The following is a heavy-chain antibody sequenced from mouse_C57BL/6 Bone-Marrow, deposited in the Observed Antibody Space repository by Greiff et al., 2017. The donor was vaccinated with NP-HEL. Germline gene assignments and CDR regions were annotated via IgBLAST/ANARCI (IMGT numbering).Heavy chain of an antibody. Sequence: EVKLVESGGGLVQPGGSLKLSCAASGFTFSDYYMYWVRQTPEKRLEWVAYISNGGGSTYYPDTVKGLFTISRDNAKNTLYLQMSRLKSEDTAMYYCARLGWYFDVWGTGTTVTVSS. CDR3: ARLGWYFDV. CDR1: GFTFSDYY. V-gene: IGHV5-12*01. CDR2: ISNGGGST. J-gene: IGHJ1*03.